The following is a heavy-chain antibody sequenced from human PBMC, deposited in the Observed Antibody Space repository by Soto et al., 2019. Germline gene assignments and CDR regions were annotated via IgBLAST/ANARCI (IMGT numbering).Heavy chain of an antibody. Sequence: EVQLVESGGGLVQPGGSLRLSCAASGFTFSSYSMNWVRQAPGKGLEWVSYISSSSSTIYYADSVKGRFTISRDNAKNLLYLQMNSLRAEDTAVYYCARDRVGASVNWGQGTLVTVSS. J-gene: IGHJ4*02. CDR3: ARDRVGASVN. CDR2: ISSSSSTI. V-gene: IGHV3-48*01. CDR1: GFTFSSYS. D-gene: IGHD1-26*01.